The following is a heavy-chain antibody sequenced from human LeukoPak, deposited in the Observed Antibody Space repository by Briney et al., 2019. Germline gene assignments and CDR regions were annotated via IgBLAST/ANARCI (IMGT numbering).Heavy chain of an antibody. J-gene: IGHJ4*02. Sequence: SETLSLTCAVSSYSISSGSYWGWIRQPPGKGLEWIGNMFHSGDTYHNPSLKSRVTISADTSKNQFSLKLTSVTAADTAVYYCAKVGAYGDYARHDYWGQGTLVTVSS. CDR3: AKVGAYGDYARHDY. CDR1: SYSISSGSY. V-gene: IGHV4-38-2*01. CDR2: MFHSGDT. D-gene: IGHD4-17*01.